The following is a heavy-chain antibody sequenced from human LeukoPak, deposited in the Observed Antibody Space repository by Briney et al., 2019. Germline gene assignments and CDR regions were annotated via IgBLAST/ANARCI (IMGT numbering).Heavy chain of an antibody. D-gene: IGHD1-26*01. J-gene: IGHJ4*02. CDR2: LRSDGTT. CDR1: GLTFSNSW. CDR3: ARDGSHKFDY. Sequence: GGSLRLSCAASGLTFSNSWMHWVRQTPGKGLVWVSCLRSDGTTTYAESVKGRFTISRDSAKNTLYLQMNSLRAEDTAVYYCARDGSHKFDYWGQGTLVTVSP. V-gene: IGHV3-74*01.